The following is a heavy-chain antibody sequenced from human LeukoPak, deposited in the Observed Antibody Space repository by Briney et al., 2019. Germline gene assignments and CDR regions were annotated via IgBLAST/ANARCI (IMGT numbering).Heavy chain of an antibody. V-gene: IGHV4-34*01. CDR3: AKNGQSGFSFDP. Sequence: SETLSLTCAVYGGSLNGHYWSWIRQPPGKGLEWIGEGSESGGTKFNPSLKSRVTISADTSKNQFSLKLSSVTAADTAVYYCAKNGQSGFSFDPWGQGTLVTVSS. J-gene: IGHJ5*02. CDR1: GGSLNGHY. CDR2: GSESGGT. D-gene: IGHD3-3*01.